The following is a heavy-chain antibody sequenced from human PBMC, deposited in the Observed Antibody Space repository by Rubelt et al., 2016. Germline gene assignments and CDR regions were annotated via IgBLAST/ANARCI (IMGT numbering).Heavy chain of an antibody. CDR3: ARDLPDGYNYYFDY. D-gene: IGHD5-24*01. Sequence: YYADSVKGRFTISRDNSKNTLYLQMNSLRAEDTAVYYCARDLPDGYNYYFDYWGQGTLVTVSS. J-gene: IGHJ4*02. V-gene: IGHV3-66*01.